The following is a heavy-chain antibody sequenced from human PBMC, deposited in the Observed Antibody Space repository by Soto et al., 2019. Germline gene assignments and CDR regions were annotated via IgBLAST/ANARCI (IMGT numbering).Heavy chain of an antibody. CDR3: ARGIRIAPTTHGRFDP. J-gene: IGHJ5*02. CDR1: GYTFTSYG. V-gene: IGHV1-18*01. Sequence: ASVKVSCKASGYTFTSYGISWVRQAPGQGLEWMGWISAYNGNTNYAQKLQGRVTMTTDTSTSTAYMELRSLRSDDTAVYYCARGIRIAPTTHGRFDPWGQGTLVTVSS. D-gene: IGHD6-13*01. CDR2: ISAYNGNT.